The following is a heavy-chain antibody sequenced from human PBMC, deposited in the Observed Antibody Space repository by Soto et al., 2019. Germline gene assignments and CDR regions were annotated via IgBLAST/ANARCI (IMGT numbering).Heavy chain of an antibody. Sequence: SETLSLTCTVSGGSISSYYWSWIRQPPGKGLEWIGYIYYSGSTNYNPSLKSRVTISVDTSKNQFSLKLSSVTAADTAVYYCARVIAVAGPGWFDPWGQGTLVTIS. CDR2: IYYSGST. V-gene: IGHV4-59*08. CDR1: GGSISSYY. J-gene: IGHJ5*02. CDR3: ARVIAVAGPGWFDP. D-gene: IGHD6-19*01.